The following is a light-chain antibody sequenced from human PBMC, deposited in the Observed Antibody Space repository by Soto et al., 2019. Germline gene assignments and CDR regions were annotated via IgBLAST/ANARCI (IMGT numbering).Light chain of an antibody. CDR1: QSVSSY. CDR2: EAS. J-gene: IGKJ5*01. V-gene: IGKV3-11*01. Sequence: FRQSPASMCFSPVKRATLSCRPSQSVSSYLAWYQQKPGQAPRLLIYEASRRAAGIPDRFSGGGSGTEFALGIRSRDPGESAVSYYEHHGTTAPIIFGQGTRLEIK. CDR3: EHHGTTAPII.